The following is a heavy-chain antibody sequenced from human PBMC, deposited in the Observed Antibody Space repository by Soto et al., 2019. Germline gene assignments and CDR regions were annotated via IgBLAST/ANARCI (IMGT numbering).Heavy chain of an antibody. CDR2: ISYDGNSK. CDR1: GFIFSNYV. D-gene: IGHD2-21*02. J-gene: IGHJ4*02. CDR3: ARSYCGDDCALDH. V-gene: IGHV3-30-3*01. Sequence: QVQLVESGGGVVQPGRSLRLSCAASGFIFSNYVMHWVRQAPGKGLEWVAVISYDGNSKHYADSVKGRFTISRDNSKSTLYVQMNSLRAEDTAVYYCARSYCGDDCALDHWGQGTRVTVSS.